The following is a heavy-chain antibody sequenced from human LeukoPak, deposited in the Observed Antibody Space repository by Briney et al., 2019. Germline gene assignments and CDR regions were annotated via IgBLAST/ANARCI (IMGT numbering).Heavy chain of an antibody. CDR1: GGSFSGYY. D-gene: IGHD6-19*01. J-gene: IGHJ4*02. CDR3: ARKGRWLVPDDY. V-gene: IGHV4-34*01. Sequence: SETLSLTCAVYGGSFSGYYWSWIRQPPGKGLEWIGEINHSGSTNYNPSLKSRVTISVDTSKNQFSLKLSSVTAADTAVYYCARKGRWLVPDDYWGQGTLVTVSS. CDR2: INHSGST.